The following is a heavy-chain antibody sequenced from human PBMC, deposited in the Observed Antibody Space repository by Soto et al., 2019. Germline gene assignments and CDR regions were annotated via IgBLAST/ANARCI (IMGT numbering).Heavy chain of an antibody. CDR2: INPNGGST. Sequence: QVQLVQSGAEVKKPGASVKVSCKTSGYTFTHYYIHWVRQAPGQGLEWVAIINPNGGSTNYAQNLRGRVTLTMDTSTTTVYMELSSLRPEDTAVFYCARYLAAADHWGQGTLVTVSS. D-gene: IGHD6-13*01. CDR3: ARYLAAADH. CDR1: GYTFTHYY. V-gene: IGHV1-46*01. J-gene: IGHJ4*02.